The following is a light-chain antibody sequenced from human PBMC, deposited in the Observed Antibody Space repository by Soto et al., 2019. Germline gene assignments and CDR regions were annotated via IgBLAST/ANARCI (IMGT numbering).Light chain of an antibody. CDR3: QHYNSYSEA. CDR1: QTISSW. CDR2: KAS. V-gene: IGKV1-5*03. Sequence: DIQMTQSPSTLSGSGGDRVTITCRASQTISSWLAWYQQKPGKAPKLLIYKASTLKSGVPSRFSGSGSGTEFTLTISSLQPDDFATYYYQHYNSYSEAFGQGTKVERK. J-gene: IGKJ1*01.